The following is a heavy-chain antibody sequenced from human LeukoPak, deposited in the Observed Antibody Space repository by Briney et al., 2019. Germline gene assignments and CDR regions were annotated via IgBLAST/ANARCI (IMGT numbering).Heavy chain of an antibody. Sequence: GGSLRLSRSASGVTFSTYSMNWVRQTPGKGLMWVSSISGSGGSTYYAESVKGRFSISRDNSKKMMYLQMNSLRADDTAVYYCAKGGQNFDFWRFDYWGQGILVTVSS. CDR1: GVTFSTYS. J-gene: IGHJ4*02. V-gene: IGHV3-23*01. D-gene: IGHD3-3*01. CDR2: ISGSGGST. CDR3: AKGGQNFDFWRFDY.